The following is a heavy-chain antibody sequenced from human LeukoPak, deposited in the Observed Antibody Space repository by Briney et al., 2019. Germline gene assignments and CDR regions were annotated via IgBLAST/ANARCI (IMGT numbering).Heavy chain of an antibody. CDR3: ARCSGTCRTGFDY. CDR2: IDESGTYT. Sequence: PGGSLRLSCAASGFTFSSYEMNWVRQAPGKGLEWVSSIDESGTYTYYADSVKGRFTISRDNSRNTLYLQMNSLSADDTAIYYCARCSGTCRTGFDYWGQGILVTISP. CDR1: GFTFSSYE. D-gene: IGHD3-10*02. J-gene: IGHJ4*02. V-gene: IGHV3-23*01.